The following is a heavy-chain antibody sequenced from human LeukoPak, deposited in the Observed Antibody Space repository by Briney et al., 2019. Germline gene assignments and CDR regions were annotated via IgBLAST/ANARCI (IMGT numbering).Heavy chain of an antibody. Sequence: SETLSLTCTVSGGSISNYYWSWIRQPPGKGLEWIGYIYYSGSTNYNPSLKSRVTISVDTSKNQFSLKLSSVTAADTAVYYCARAASLLWFGELPYYFDYWGQGTLVTVSS. CDR2: IYYSGST. CDR1: GGSISNYY. J-gene: IGHJ4*02. CDR3: ARAASLLWFGELPYYFDY. V-gene: IGHV4-59*01. D-gene: IGHD3-10*01.